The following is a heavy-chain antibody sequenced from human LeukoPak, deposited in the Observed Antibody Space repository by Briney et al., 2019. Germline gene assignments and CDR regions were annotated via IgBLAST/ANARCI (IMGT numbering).Heavy chain of an antibody. Sequence: GGSLRLSCAASGFTISSHGMQWVRQAPGKGLEWVAVTSHDGSIQYYADSVKGRFTVSRDNSKNTLFLQMNSLRAEDTAVYYCAKEAGGAGISYEAYFDYWGQGTLVTVSS. J-gene: IGHJ4*02. CDR2: TSHDGSIQ. V-gene: IGHV3-30*18. CDR1: GFTISSHG. CDR3: AKEAGGAGISYEAYFDY. D-gene: IGHD6-6*01.